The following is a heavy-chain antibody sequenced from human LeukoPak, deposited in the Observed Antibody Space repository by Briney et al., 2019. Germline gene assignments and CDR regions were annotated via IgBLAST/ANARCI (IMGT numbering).Heavy chain of an antibody. Sequence: ASVKVSCKVSGYTLTELSMHWVRQAPGKGLEWMGGFDPEDGETIYAQKFQGRVTMTEDTSTDTAYMELSSLRSEDTAVYYCARRETKFCGGDCYSYSQHWGQGTLVTVSS. CDR2: FDPEDGET. D-gene: IGHD2-21*02. V-gene: IGHV1-24*01. J-gene: IGHJ1*01. CDR3: ARRETKFCGGDCYSYSQH. CDR1: GYTLTELS.